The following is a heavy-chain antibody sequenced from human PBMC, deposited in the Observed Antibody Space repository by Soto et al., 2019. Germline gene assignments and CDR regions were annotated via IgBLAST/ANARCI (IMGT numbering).Heavy chain of an antibody. J-gene: IGHJ6*02. Sequence: QVQLVESGGGVVQPGRSLRLSCAASGFTFSSYAMHWVRQAPGKGLEWVAVISYDGSNKYYADSVKGRFTISRDNSKKSLYLQMNSLRAEDTAVYYCARDGEDIVLVPAAMHLGSDYYYYGMDVWGQGTTVTVSS. CDR2: ISYDGSNK. V-gene: IGHV3-30-3*01. CDR3: ARDGEDIVLVPAAMHLGSDYYYYGMDV. D-gene: IGHD2-2*01. CDR1: GFTFSSYA.